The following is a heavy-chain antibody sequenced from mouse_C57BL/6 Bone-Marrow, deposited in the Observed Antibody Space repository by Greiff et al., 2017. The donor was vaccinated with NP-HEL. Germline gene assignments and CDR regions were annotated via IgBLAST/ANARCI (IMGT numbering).Heavy chain of an antibody. D-gene: IGHD3-2*02. J-gene: IGHJ4*01. CDR3: ARTAHASMDY. Sequence: QVQLQQSGAELVRPGASVKLSCKASGYTFTDYYINWVKQRPGQGLEWIARIYPGSGNTYYNEKFKGKATLTAEKSSSTAYMQRSSLTSEDSAVYFCARTAHASMDYWGQGTSVTGSS. CDR1: GYTFTDYY. CDR2: IYPGSGNT. V-gene: IGHV1-76*01.